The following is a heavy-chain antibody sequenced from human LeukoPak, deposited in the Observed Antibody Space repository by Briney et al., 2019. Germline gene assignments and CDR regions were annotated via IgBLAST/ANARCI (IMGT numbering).Heavy chain of an antibody. D-gene: IGHD2-15*01. J-gene: IGHJ4*02. CDR1: GGSFSGYY. CDR2: INYSGST. V-gene: IGHV4-34*01. CDR3: ARIGVMVAATVDY. Sequence: PSETLSLTCAVYGGSFSGYYWSWIRQPPGKGLEWIGEINYSGSTNYNPSLKSRVTISVDTSKNQFSLKLSSVTAADTAVYYCARIGVMVAATVDYWGQGTLVTVSS.